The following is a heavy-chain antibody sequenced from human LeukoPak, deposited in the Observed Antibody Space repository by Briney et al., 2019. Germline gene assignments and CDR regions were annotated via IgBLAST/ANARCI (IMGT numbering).Heavy chain of an antibody. V-gene: IGHV3-48*03. Sequence: GGSLRLSCAASGFTFSSYEMNWVRQAPGKGLEWASYISNSGSTIYYADSVKGRFTISRDNAKNSLYLQMNSLRADDTAVYYCARSRQQLVLGSFAYWGQGTLVTVSS. D-gene: IGHD6-13*01. J-gene: IGHJ4*02. CDR2: ISNSGSTI. CDR1: GFTFSSYE. CDR3: ARSRQQLVLGSFAY.